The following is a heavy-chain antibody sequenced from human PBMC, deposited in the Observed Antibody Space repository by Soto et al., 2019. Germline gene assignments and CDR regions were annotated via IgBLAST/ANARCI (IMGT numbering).Heavy chain of an antibody. J-gene: IGHJ4*02. D-gene: IGHD6-19*01. CDR2: IYYSGST. CDR1: GGSISSYY. Sequence: SETLSLTCTVSGGSISSYYWSWIRQPPGKGLEWIGYIYYSGSTNYNPSLKSRVTISVDTSKNQFSLKLSSVTAADTAVYYCARARYSSGWEYYFDYWGQGTLVTVSS. V-gene: IGHV4-59*01. CDR3: ARARYSSGWEYYFDY.